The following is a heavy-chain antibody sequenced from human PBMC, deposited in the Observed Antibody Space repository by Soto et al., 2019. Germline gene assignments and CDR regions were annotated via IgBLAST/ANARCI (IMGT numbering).Heavy chain of an antibody. J-gene: IGHJ5*02. CDR2: VDNTGKT. Sequence: QLQLQESGPGLVKPSETLSLTCSVSGGSISSSNYFWDWLRQSPGNGLEWVASVDNTGKTYYNPCFRGRITVYVDTSKNQCSLKVSSVTSADTARYYCSRHIFSETISKGNWFDPWGQGTLVTVSS. CDR1: GGSISSSNYF. V-gene: IGHV4-39*01. CDR3: SRHIFSETISKGNWFDP.